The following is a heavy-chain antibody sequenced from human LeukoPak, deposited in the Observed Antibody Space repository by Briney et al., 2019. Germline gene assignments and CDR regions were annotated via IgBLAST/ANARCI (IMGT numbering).Heavy chain of an antibody. J-gene: IGHJ4*02. Sequence: PSETLSLTCAVSGGSLSGYYWTWVRQPPGKGLEWIGFIYDSGSTDYNPSLKSRVTISVGTSKTQFSLKLNSVTAADTAVYYCARGLRGSTSGPFDYWGQGSLVTVSS. D-gene: IGHD3-10*01. CDR2: IYDSGST. CDR1: GGSLSGYY. V-gene: IGHV4-59*01. CDR3: ARGLRGSTSGPFDY.